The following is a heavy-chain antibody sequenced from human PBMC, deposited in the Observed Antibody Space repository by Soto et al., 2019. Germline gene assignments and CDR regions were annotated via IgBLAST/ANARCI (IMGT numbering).Heavy chain of an antibody. CDR2: ISNDGSTQ. V-gene: IGHV3-30*03. CDR3: HLDEYGDF. J-gene: IGHJ4*02. CDR1: GFSFSNYG. D-gene: IGHD1-1*01. Sequence: QVQLVESGGGVVQPGRSLRLSCAASGFSFSNYGVNWVRQPLGKGLEWVAVISNDGSTQYYADSVKGRFTISRDNSKNTLSLQMNSLRPEDTAIYYYHLDEYGDFWGQEALVTVSS.